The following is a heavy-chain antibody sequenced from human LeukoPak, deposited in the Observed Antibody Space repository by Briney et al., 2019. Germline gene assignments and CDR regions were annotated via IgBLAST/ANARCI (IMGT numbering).Heavy chain of an antibody. D-gene: IGHD2-21*02. CDR2: ISGSDGTT. Sequence: GGCLSLAQPPASFSFTMSCIAWVRQAPGGWLGWVSIISGSDGTTYYADSVKGRFTISRDNTKSTHNLKMNSLRAEDMTEYYCGKEGPHCGAGCYGVLDYWGQGTLVTVSS. V-gene: IGHV3-23*01. J-gene: IGHJ4*02. CDR3: GKEGPHCGAGCYGVLDY. CDR1: ASFSFTMSC.